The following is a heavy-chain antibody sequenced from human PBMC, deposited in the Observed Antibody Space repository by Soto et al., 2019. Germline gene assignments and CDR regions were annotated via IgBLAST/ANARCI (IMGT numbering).Heavy chain of an antibody. J-gene: IGHJ4*02. CDR2: IYSGGAT. Sequence: GGSLRLSCTASGFTVSTTYINWVRQAPGKGLEWVSVIYSGGATDYVDSVKGRSTISRDNSKNTVYLQMHSLRAEDTAVYYCARGAAGSSFDYWGQGT. D-gene: IGHD6-25*01. CDR1: GFTVSTTY. V-gene: IGHV3-53*03. CDR3: ARGAAGSSFDY.